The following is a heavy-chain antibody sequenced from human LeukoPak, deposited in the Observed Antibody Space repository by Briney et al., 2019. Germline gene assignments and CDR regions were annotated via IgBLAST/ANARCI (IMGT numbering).Heavy chain of an antibody. J-gene: IGHJ4*02. CDR1: EFTFSNYA. V-gene: IGHV3-23*01. CDR2: ISGSGGST. Sequence: GGSLRLSCAASEFTFSNYAMTWVRQAPGKGLEWFSCISGSGGSTYYADSVKGRFTISRDDSKNTLYLQMNSLRAEDTAIYYCAKSTSSSGSFYSGLDYWGQGTLVTVSS. D-gene: IGHD2-15*01. CDR3: AKSTSSSGSFYSGLDY.